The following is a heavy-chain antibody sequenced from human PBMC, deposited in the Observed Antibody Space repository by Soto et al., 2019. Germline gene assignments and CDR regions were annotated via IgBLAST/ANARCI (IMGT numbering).Heavy chain of an antibody. J-gene: IGHJ4*02. D-gene: IGHD3-22*01. V-gene: IGHV3-48*02. Sequence: GGSLRLSCAASGFTFSSYSMNWVRQAPGKGLEWVSYISSSSSTIYYADSVKGRFTISRDNAKNSLYLQMNSLRDEDTAVYYCARDQKSYDSSCYPGWSFDYWGQGTLVTVSS. CDR3: ARDQKSYDSSCYPGWSFDY. CDR2: ISSSSSTI. CDR1: GFTFSSYS.